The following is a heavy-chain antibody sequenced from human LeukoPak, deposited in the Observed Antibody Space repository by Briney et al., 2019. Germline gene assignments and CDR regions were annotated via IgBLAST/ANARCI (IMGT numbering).Heavy chain of an antibody. J-gene: IGHJ4*02. CDR1: GFTVSSNY. V-gene: IGHV3-53*01. CDR2: IYSGGST. D-gene: IGHD6-19*01. CDR3: ARDRYSSGWYFDY. Sequence: GGSLRLSCAASGFTVSSNYMSWVRQAPGKGLEWVSVIYSGGSTYYADSVKGRFTISRDNSKNTLCLQMNSLRAEDTAVYYCARDRYSSGWYFDYWGQGTLVTVSS.